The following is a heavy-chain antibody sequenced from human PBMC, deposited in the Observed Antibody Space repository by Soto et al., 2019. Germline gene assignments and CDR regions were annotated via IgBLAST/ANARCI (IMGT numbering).Heavy chain of an antibody. J-gene: IGHJ5*02. D-gene: IGHD4-4*01. CDR3: ASYSNYVSFDP. CDR1: GGSFSGYY. CDR2: INHSGST. Sequence: PSETLSLTCAVYGGSFSGYYWSWIRQPPGKGLEWIGEINHSGSTNYNPSLKSRVTISVDTSKNQFSLKLSSVTAADTAVYYCASYSNYVSFDPWGQGTLVTVSS. V-gene: IGHV4-34*01.